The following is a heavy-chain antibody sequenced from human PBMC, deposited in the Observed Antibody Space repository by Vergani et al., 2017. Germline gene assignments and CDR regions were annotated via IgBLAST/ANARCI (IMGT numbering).Heavy chain of an antibody. V-gene: IGHV3-53*02. CDR2: IYSGGST. D-gene: IGHD3-22*01. J-gene: IGHJ3*02. CDR1: GFTVSSNY. Sequence: EVQLVETGGGLIQPGGSLRLSCAASGFTVSSNYMSWVRQAPGKGLEWVSVIYSGGSTYYADSVKGRFTISRDNSKNTLYLQMNSLRAEDTAVYYCAKDGYDYYDSSGSADAFDIWGQGTMVTVSS. CDR3: AKDGYDYYDSSGSADAFDI.